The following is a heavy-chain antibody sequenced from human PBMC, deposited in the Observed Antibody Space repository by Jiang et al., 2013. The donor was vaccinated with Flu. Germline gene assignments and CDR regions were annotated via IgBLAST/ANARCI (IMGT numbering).Heavy chain of an antibody. Sequence: KPTQTLTLTCTFSGFSLSTSGVGVGWIRQPPGKALEWLALIYWDDDKRYSPSLKSRLTITKDTSKNQVVLTMTNMDPVDTATYYCAHRSGGTAMVNFDYWGQGTLVTVSS. V-gene: IGHV2-5*02. CDR2: IYWDDDK. CDR1: GFSLSTSGVG. D-gene: IGHD5-18*01. CDR3: AHRSGGTAMVNFDY. J-gene: IGHJ4*02.